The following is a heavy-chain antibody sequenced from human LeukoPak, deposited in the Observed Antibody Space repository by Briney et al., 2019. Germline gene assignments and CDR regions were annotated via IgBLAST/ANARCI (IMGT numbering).Heavy chain of an antibody. CDR3: ARSKLGGSGSEGY. CDR2: INTNTGNP. CDR1: GGTFSSYA. V-gene: IGHV7-4-1*02. D-gene: IGHD3-10*01. Sequence: ASVRVSCKASGGTFSSYAISWVRQAPGQGLEWMGWINTNTGNPTYAQGFTGRFVFSLDTSVSTAYLQISSLKAEDTAVYYCARSKLGGSGSEGYWGQGTLVTVSS. J-gene: IGHJ4*02.